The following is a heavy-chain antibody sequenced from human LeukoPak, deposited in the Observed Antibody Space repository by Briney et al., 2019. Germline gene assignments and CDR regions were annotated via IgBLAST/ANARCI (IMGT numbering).Heavy chain of an antibody. CDR1: GFTFSSYA. CDR2: ISGSGGST. J-gene: IGHJ4*02. Sequence: GGSLRLSCAASGFTFSSYAMSWVRQAPGKGLEWVSAISGSGGSTYYADSVKGRFTISRDNSKNTLYLQMNSLRAEDTAVYYCAKDLSVVVTALCDYWGQGTLVTVSS. D-gene: IGHD2-21*02. CDR3: AKDLSVVVTALCDY. V-gene: IGHV3-23*01.